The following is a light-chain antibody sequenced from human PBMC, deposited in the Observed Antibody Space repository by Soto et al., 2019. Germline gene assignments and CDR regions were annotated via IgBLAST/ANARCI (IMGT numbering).Light chain of an antibody. CDR1: QSVSSN. CDR2: GAS. J-gene: IGKJ2*01. V-gene: IGKV3-15*01. Sequence: EIVMTQSPATLSVSPGARATLSCRASQSVSSNLAWYQQKPGQAPRLLIYGASTRATGIPARFSGTGSGTEFTLTISSLQSEDFAVYSCQQYNNWPLYTFGQGTKLEIK. CDR3: QQYNNWPLYT.